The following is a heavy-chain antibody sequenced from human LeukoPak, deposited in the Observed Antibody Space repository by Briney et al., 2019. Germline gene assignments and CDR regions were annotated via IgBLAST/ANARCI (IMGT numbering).Heavy chain of an antibody. V-gene: IGHV3-23*01. J-gene: IGHJ4*02. CDR3: GKTTVGYSSGRYPGWPVDY. CDR1: GFTFGGYA. D-gene: IGHD2-15*01. Sequence: GGSLRLSCTASGFTFGGYAMSWVRQAPGKGLEWVSGIFGSGGSAHYADSVKGRFTISRDNSKNTVYLQLDSLRVEDTAVYYCGKTTVGYSSGRYPGWPVDYWGQGTLVTVSS. CDR2: IFGSGGSA.